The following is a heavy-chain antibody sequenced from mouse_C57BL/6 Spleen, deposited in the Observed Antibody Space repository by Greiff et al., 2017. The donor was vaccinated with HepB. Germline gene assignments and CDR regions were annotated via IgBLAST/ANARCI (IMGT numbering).Heavy chain of an antibody. J-gene: IGHJ3*01. V-gene: IGHV5-4*01. CDR1: GFTFSSYA. CDR2: ISDGGSYT. D-gene: IGHD2-1*01. CDR3: ARDGNWRAWFAY. Sequence: EVKLMESGGGLVKPGGSLKLSCAASGFTFSSYAMSWVRQTPEKRLEWVATISDGGSYTYYPDNVKGRFTISRDNAKNNLYPQMSHLKSEDTAMYYCARDGNWRAWFAYWGQGTLVTVSA.